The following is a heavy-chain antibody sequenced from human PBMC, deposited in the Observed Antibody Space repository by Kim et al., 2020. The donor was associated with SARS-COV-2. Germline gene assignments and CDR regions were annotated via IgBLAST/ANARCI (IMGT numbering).Heavy chain of an antibody. V-gene: IGHV3-30*18. Sequence: GGSLRLSCAASGFTFSSYGMHWVRQAPGKGLEWVAVISYDGSNKYYADSVKGRFTISRDNSKNTLYLQMNSLRAEDTAVYYCAKDPLNFDWNYYYGMDVWGQGTTVTVSS. CDR1: GFTFSSYG. D-gene: IGHD3-9*01. CDR2: ISYDGSNK. CDR3: AKDPLNFDWNYYYGMDV. J-gene: IGHJ6*02.